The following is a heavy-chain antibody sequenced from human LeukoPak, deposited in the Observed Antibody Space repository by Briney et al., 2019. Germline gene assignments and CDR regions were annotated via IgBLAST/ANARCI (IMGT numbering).Heavy chain of an antibody. CDR3: AKDRRLPWDYFDS. J-gene: IGHJ4*02. CDR2: IDGSGGST. Sequence: GGSLRLSCAASGFTFSSYAMSWFRQAPGRGLEWVSAIDGSGGSTYYADSVKGRFTISRDNSKNTLYLQMNSLRAEDTAIYYCAKDRRLPWDYFDSWGQGTLVTVSS. D-gene: IGHD5-12*01. CDR1: GFTFSSYA. V-gene: IGHV3-23*01.